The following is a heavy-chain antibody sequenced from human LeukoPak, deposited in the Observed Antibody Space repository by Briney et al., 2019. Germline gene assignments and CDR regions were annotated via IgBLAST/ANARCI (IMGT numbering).Heavy chain of an antibody. Sequence: GGYLRLSCAASGFTFSSYAMSWVRQAPGKGLEWVSAISGSGGSRYYADSVKGRFTISRDNSKNTLYLQMNSLRAEDTAVYYCAKVSGYSYGSYWYFDLWGRGTLVTVSS. CDR2: ISGSGGSR. D-gene: IGHD5-18*01. V-gene: IGHV3-23*01. J-gene: IGHJ2*01. CDR1: GFTFSSYA. CDR3: AKVSGYSYGSYWYFDL.